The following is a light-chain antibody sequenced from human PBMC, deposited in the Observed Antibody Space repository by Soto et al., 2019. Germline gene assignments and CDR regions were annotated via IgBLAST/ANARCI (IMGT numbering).Light chain of an antibody. CDR3: ETWDSNTHV. Sequence: QPVLTQSSSASASLGSSVKLTCTLSSGHSSYIIAWHQQQPGKAPRYLMKLEGSGSYNKGSGVPDRFSGSSSGADRYLTISNLHFEDESDYYCETWDSNTHVFGGGTKLTVL. J-gene: IGLJ3*02. CDR1: SGHSSYI. V-gene: IGLV4-60*02. CDR2: LEGSGSY.